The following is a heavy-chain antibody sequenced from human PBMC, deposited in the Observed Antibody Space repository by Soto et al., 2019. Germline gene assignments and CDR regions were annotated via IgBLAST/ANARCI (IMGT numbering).Heavy chain of an antibody. CDR3: ARMVRGSNIDYYHYMDV. D-gene: IGHD3-10*01. J-gene: IGHJ6*03. CDR2: ISANNGDT. CDR1: GYTFTSHG. Sequence: QVRLVQSGAEVKKPGASLKVSCKASGYTFTSHGISWVRQAPGQGLEWMGWISANNGDTNYAQKFQGRVTVTTDTSTSKGYMELRSLRSEDTDVYSCARMVRGSNIDYYHYMDVWGKGTTVTVSS. V-gene: IGHV1-18*01.